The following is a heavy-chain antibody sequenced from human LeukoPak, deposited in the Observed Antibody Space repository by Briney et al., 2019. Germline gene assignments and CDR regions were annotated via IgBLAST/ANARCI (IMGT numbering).Heavy chain of an antibody. D-gene: IGHD2-2*02. CDR3: AHRTIYDAYDI. Sequence: SGPTLVNPTQTLTLTCTFYGLSLSTSGVGVGWIRQPPGKALECLALIFWDDDKRYSPSLKSRLTITKDTSKNQVVLAMTNMDPVDTATYYCAHRTIYDAYDIWGQGTMVTVSS. J-gene: IGHJ3*02. CDR2: IFWDDDK. V-gene: IGHV2-5*02. CDR1: GLSLSTSGVG.